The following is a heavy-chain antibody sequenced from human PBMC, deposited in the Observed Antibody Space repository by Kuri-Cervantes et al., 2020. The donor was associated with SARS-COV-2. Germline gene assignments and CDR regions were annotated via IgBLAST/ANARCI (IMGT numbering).Heavy chain of an antibody. CDR1: GFTFSSYA. D-gene: IGHD3-22*01. Sequence: GESLKISCAASGFTFSSYAMHWVRQAPGKGLEWVAVISYDGSNKYYADSVKGRFTISRDNSKNTLYLQMNSLRAEDTAVYYCARDSKSITMIVVVPPVLDPWGQGTLVTVSS. V-gene: IGHV3-30-3*01. CDR3: ARDSKSITMIVVVPPVLDP. CDR2: ISYDGSNK. J-gene: IGHJ5*02.